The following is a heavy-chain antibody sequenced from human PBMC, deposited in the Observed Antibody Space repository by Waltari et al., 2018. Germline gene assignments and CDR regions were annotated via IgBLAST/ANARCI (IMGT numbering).Heavy chain of an antibody. CDR2: ISGSEGRT. D-gene: IGHD3-10*01. Sequence: DVQRVASVGGLLQAAGSLRLSCSHSGFTFSTYPMNCVRQAPGKGLEWVSGISGSEGRTYYADSVKGRFTISRDNSRNTLYLQMNSLRAEDTAVYYCAKGLRPSKYGSGTYLDYWGQGTLVTVSS. CDR1: GFTFSTYP. CDR3: AKGLRPSKYGSGTYLDY. V-gene: IGHV3-23*04. J-gene: IGHJ4*02.